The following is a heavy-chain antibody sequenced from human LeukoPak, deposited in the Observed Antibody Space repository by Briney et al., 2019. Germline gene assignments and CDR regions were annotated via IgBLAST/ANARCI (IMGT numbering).Heavy chain of an antibody. D-gene: IGHD4-23*01. CDR3: VKDATPRNSIWDYFGK. J-gene: IGHJ4*02. V-gene: IGHV3-23*01. CDR1: GFTFDICA. CDR2: IGGPTET. Sequence: GGSLRLSCVASGFTFDICAMSWVRQAPGKGPEWVSSIGGPTETFYADSVKGRFTVSRDNSQNTLYLRMNSLRAEDTAVYYCVKDATPRNSIWDYFGKWGQGALVTVST.